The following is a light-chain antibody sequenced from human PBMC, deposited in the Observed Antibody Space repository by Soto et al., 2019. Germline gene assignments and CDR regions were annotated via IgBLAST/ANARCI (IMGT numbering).Light chain of an antibody. CDR1: YSNIGDNT. CDR3: SAWDDSLNGVV. Sequence: QSVPTQPPSASGTPGQRVTISCSGSYSNIGDNTVNWYQQIPRTAPNLLIYDNDQRPSGVPDRFSGSASGTSASLAISGLQADDDADYYCSAWDDSLNGVVFGGGTQLTVL. CDR2: DND. J-gene: IGLJ2*01. V-gene: IGLV1-44*01.